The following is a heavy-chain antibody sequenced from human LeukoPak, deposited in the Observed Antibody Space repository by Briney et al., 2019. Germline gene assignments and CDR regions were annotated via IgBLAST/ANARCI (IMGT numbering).Heavy chain of an antibody. J-gene: IGHJ4*02. CDR2: IDRSSSYI. Sequence: GGSLRLSCAASGFTFSSFPMSWVRQAPGKGLEWVASIDRSSSYINYADTVKGRFTISRDNAKKSLYLQMNSLRAEDTAVYYCVRDNRGGSYPIFDYWGQGTLVTVSS. CDR1: GFTFSSFP. D-gene: IGHD1-26*01. CDR3: VRDNRGGSYPIFDY. V-gene: IGHV3-21*01.